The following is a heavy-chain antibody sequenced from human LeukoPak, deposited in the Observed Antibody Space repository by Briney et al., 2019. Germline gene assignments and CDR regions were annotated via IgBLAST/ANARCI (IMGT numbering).Heavy chain of an antibody. V-gene: IGHV4-61*05. J-gene: IGHJ6*03. CDR1: GGSISTSNYY. CDR2: IYYSGST. Sequence: PSETLSLTCTVSGGSISTSNYYWGWIRQPPGKGLEWIGNIYYSGSTNYNPSLKSRVTISVDTSKNQFSLKLGSVTAADTAVYYCTRGSIAYYYMDVWGKGTTVTISS. CDR3: TRGSIAYYYMDV. D-gene: IGHD3-22*01.